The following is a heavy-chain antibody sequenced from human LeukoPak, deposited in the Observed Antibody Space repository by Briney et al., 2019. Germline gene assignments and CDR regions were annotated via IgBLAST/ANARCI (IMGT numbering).Heavy chain of an antibody. CDR2: ISNSGDIT. CDR1: GFMFTNYA. V-gene: IGHV3-23*01. D-gene: IGHD6-19*01. CDR3: TPLGSGVDY. Sequence: GGSLRLSCAASGFMFTNYAMSWVRQAPGKGLEFVSVISNSGDITYYAESMKGRFTISRDNSWSTLYLHMNSLRAEDTAVYYCTPLGSGVDYWGQGTPVTVSS. J-gene: IGHJ4*02.